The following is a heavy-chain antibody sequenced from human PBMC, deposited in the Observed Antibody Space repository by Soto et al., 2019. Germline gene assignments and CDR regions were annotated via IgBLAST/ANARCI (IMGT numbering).Heavy chain of an antibody. D-gene: IGHD2-2*01. CDR3: ARGPEYQLLFGSFDP. J-gene: IGHJ5*02. CDR2: IWYDGSNK. V-gene: IGHV3-33*01. Sequence: GGSLRLSCTASGFNFSTYGMHWVRQAPGKGLEWVAVIWYDGSNKYYADSVKGRFTISRDNSNNTVYLQMNSLRAEDTAVYYCARGPEYQLLFGSFDPWGQGTLVTVSS. CDR1: GFNFSTYG.